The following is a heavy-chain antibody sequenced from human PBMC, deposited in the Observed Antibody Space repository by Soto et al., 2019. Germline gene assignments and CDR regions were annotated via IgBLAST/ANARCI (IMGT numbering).Heavy chain of an antibody. CDR1: GYTFTTYY. V-gene: IGHV1-46*01. CDR2: ITPRDGTT. D-gene: IGHD2-2*01. Sequence: QVQLVQSGAEVKKPGASVKVSCKASGYTFTTYYLHWLRQARGQGLEWMGIITPRDGTTRYEQKFQDRVTMTRDTSTSTVYMELSSLRSKDTAVYYCARAMSTKTAPIDYWGQGTLVTVSS. CDR3: ARAMSTKTAPIDY. J-gene: IGHJ4*02.